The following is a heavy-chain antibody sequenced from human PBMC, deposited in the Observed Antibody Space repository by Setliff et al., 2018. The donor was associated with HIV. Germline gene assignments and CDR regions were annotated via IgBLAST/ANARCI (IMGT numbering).Heavy chain of an antibody. CDR3: ASYRKAERWLQLGGNFDY. D-gene: IGHD5-12*01. V-gene: IGHV4-39*01. CDR2: IYYSGST. CDR1: GGSISSSSYH. Sequence: SETLSLTCTVSGGSISSSSYHWGWIRQPPGKGLEWIGSIYYSGSTYYNPSLKSRVTISVDTSKNQFSLKLSSVTAADTAVYYCASYRKAERWLQLGGNFDYWGQGTLVTVSS. J-gene: IGHJ4*02.